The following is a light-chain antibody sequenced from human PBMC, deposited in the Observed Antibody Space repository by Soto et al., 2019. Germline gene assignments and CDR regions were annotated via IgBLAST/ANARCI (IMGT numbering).Light chain of an antibody. Sequence: DILMTYSPYALAVSLSERATINCKSSQSVLYSSNNKNYLAWYQQKPGKAPKLLIYKASTLKSGVPSRFSGSGSGTDFTLTISSLQPEDFATYYCQQSYSTPLTFAQGTKVDI. J-gene: IGKJ1*01. V-gene: IGKV4-1*01. CDR1: QSVLYSSNNKNY. CDR2: KAS. CDR3: QQSYSTPLT.